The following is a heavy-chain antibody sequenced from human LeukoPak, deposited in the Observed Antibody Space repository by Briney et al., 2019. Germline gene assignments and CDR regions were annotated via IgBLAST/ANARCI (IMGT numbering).Heavy chain of an antibody. J-gene: IGHJ5*02. D-gene: IGHD6-13*01. CDR1: GFTFSGYY. CDR2: ISPNSGGT. V-gene: IGHV1-2*02. Sequence: ASVKVSCKASGFTFSGYYMHWVRQAPGQGLEWMAWISPNSGGTNYVQKFQGRVTVTRDTSISTDYMEISGLTSDDTAVYYCAKDNQGSTWGQGTLVTVSS. CDR3: AKDNQGST.